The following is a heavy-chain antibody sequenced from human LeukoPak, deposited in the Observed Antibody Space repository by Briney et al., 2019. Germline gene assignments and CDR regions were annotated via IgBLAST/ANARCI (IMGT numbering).Heavy chain of an antibody. Sequence: GGSLRLSCAASGFTFSSYGMHWVRQAPGKGLEWVAVISYDGSNKYYADSVKGRFTISRDNSKNTLYLQMNSLRAEDTAVYYCAKDRLSYCSGGSCYGGYWGQGTLVTVSS. D-gene: IGHD2-15*01. J-gene: IGHJ4*02. CDR3: AKDRLSYCSGGSCYGGY. CDR1: GFTFSSYG. CDR2: ISYDGSNK. V-gene: IGHV3-30*18.